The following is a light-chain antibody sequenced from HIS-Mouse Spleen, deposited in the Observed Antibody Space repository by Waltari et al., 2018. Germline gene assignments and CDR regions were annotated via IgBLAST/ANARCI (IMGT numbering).Light chain of an antibody. J-gene: IGLJ3*02. Sequence: SSELTQDPAVSVALGQTVRITSQGDRLRSYYASWSQQKPGHAPVLVIYGKTNRPSGIPDRFSGSSSGNTASLTITGAQAEDEADYYCNSRDSSGNHWVFGGGTKLTVL. CDR3: NSRDSSGNHWV. CDR1: RLRSYY. CDR2: GKT. V-gene: IGLV3-19*01.